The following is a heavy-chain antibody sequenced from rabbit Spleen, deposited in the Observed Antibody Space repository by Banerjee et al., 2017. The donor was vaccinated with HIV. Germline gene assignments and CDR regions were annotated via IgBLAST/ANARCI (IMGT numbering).Heavy chain of an antibody. CDR2: IYAGSGGST. J-gene: IGHJ4*01. CDR1: GFSFSRRYY. D-gene: IGHD4-1*01. Sequence: QEQLEESGGDLVKPEGSLTLTCTASGFSFSRRYYMCWVRQAPGKGLEWIACIYAGSGGSTYYASWAEGRFTISKTSSTTVTLQMTSLTAADTATYFCARDLAGVIGWNFSLWGPGTLVTVS. V-gene: IGHV1S45*01. CDR3: ARDLAGVIGWNFSL.